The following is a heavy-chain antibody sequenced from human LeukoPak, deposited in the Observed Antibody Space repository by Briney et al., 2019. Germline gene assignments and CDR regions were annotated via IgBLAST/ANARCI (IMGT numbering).Heavy chain of an antibody. CDR1: GGSFSGYY. CDR3: ARRRLYDY. J-gene: IGHJ4*02. D-gene: IGHD4/OR15-4a*01. CDR2: INHSGST. V-gene: IGHV4-34*01. Sequence: PSETLSLNCAVYGGSFSGYYWSWIRQPPGKGLEWIGEINHSGSTNYNPSLKSRVTISVDTSKNQFSLKLSSVTAADTAVYYCARRRLYDYWGQGTLVTVSS.